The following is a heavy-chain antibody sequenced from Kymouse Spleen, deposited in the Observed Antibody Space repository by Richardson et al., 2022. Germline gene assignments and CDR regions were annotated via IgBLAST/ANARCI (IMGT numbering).Heavy chain of an antibody. V-gene: IGHV3-30*18. CDR3: AKRGITGTPYYYYYYGMDV. CDR1: GFTFSSYG. J-gene: IGHJ6*02. D-gene: IGHD1-7*01. Sequence: QVQLVESGGGVVQPGRSLRLSCAASGFTFSSYGMHWVRQAPGKGLEWVAVISYDGSNKYYADSVKGRFTISRDNSKNTLYLQMNSLRAEDTAVYYCAKRGITGTPYYYYYYGMDVWGQGTTVTVSS. CDR2: ISYDGSNK.